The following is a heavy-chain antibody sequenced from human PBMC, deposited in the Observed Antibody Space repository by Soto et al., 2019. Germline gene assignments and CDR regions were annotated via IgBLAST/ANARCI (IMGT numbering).Heavy chain of an antibody. CDR1: SGSISSSNW. D-gene: IGHD5-12*01. CDR3: ARGESYSGYDHVDWFDP. CDR2: IYHSGST. J-gene: IGHJ5*02. Sequence: SETLSLTCAVSSGSISSSNWWSWVRQPPGKGLEWIGEIYHSGSTNYNPSLKSRVTISVDKSKNQFSLKLSSVTAADTAVYYCARGESYSGYDHVDWFDPWGQGTLVTVST. V-gene: IGHV4-4*02.